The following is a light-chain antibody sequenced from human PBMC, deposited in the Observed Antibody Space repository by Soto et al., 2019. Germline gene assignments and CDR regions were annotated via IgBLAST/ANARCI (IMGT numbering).Light chain of an antibody. CDR3: QQYSSYSPYT. Sequence: DIQMTQSPSTVSASVGDRVTITCRASQTVYSWLAWYQQKPGKAPKLLISEASTLQSGVPSRFAGRGSGTEFTLAISRLQPDDFATYYCQQYSSYSPYTFGQGTKVEI. CDR2: EAS. J-gene: IGKJ2*01. CDR1: QTVYSW. V-gene: IGKV1-5*03.